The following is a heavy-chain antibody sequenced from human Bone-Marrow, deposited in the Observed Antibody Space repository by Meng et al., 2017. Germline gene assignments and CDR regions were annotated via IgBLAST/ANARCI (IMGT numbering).Heavy chain of an antibody. CDR1: GGSISSGYY. CDR3: ARQSGSYFPFDY. D-gene: IGHD1-26*01. V-gene: IGHV4-38-2*02. CDR2: IYHSGST. J-gene: IGHJ4*02. Sequence: SETLSLTCTVSGGSISSGYYWGWIRQPPGKGLEWIGSIYHSGSTYYNPSLKSRVTISVDTSKNQFSLKLSSVTAADTAVYYCARQSGSYFPFDYWGQGTLVTVSS.